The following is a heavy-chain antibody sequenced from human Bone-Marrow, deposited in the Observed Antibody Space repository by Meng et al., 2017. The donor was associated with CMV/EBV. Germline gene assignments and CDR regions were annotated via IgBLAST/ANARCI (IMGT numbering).Heavy chain of an antibody. Sequence: ASVKVSCKASGYTFTGYYIHWVRQAPGQGLEWMGWINPNGGVTNYARKVQGRVTMTRDTSTSTAYMELSRLRSDDTAVYYCARGRIGYYYYDMAVWGQGTRVPVYS. CDR3: ARGRIGYYYYDMAV. D-gene: IGHD2/OR15-2a*01. CDR1: GYTFTGYY. V-gene: IGHV1-2*02. J-gene: IGHJ6*02. CDR2: INPNGGVT.